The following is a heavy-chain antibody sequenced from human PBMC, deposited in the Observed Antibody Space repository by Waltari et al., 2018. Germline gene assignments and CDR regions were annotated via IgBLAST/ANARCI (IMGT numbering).Heavy chain of an antibody. CDR2: IFPGDSDT. D-gene: IGHD6-13*01. J-gene: IGHJ3*02. V-gene: IGHV5-51*03. CDR1: GYSFTSYW. CDR3: ARTVAAAGYGDDAFDI. Sequence: EVQLVQSGAEVKKPGESLKISCKGSGYSFTSYWIGWVRQMPGKGLEWMGIIFPGDSDTRYSPSFQGQVTISADKSISTAYLQWSSLKASDTAMYYCARTVAAAGYGDDAFDIWGQGTMVTVSS.